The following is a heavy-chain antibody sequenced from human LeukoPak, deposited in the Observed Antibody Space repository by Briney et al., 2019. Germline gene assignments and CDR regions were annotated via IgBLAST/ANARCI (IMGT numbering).Heavy chain of an antibody. Sequence: GRSLRLSCTAFGFSFGSHGMHWVRQAPGKGLEWVAIIWHDGSNKYYADSVKGRFTISRDNSKNMVYLQMNSLRVEDTALHYCARDLGSLRNWFDPWGQGTLVTVSS. CDR3: ARDLGSLRNWFDP. D-gene: IGHD3-16*01. J-gene: IGHJ5*02. V-gene: IGHV3-33*01. CDR1: GFSFGSHG. CDR2: IWHDGSNK.